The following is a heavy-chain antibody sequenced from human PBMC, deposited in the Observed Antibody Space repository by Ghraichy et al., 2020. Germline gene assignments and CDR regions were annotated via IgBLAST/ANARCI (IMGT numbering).Heavy chain of an antibody. J-gene: IGHJ2*01. CDR2: IKQDGSEK. CDR1: GFTFSSYW. V-gene: IGHV3-7*01. Sequence: GGSLRLSCAASGFTFSSYWMSWVRQAPGKGLEWVANIKQDGSEKYYVDSVKGRFTISRDNAKNSLYLQMNSLRAEDTAVYYCARDFWGEVGWYFDLWGRGTLVTVSS. D-gene: IGHD7-27*01. CDR3: ARDFWGEVGWYFDL.